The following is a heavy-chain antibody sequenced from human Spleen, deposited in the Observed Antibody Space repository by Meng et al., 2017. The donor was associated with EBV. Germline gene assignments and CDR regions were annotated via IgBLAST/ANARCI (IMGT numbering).Heavy chain of an antibody. CDR1: GFSLSSRGVG. V-gene: IGHV2-5*02. CDR2: IYWDDDK. Sequence: QLTLAESGPPLLKPTQALTLTCTFSGFSLSSRGVGVGWIRPPPGKALEWLAVIYWDDDKRYSPSLKSRLTITKDTSKNQVVLTMTNMDPVDAATYYCAHIIAARPFDYWGQGTLVTVSS. J-gene: IGHJ4*02. CDR3: AHIIAARPFDY. D-gene: IGHD6-6*01.